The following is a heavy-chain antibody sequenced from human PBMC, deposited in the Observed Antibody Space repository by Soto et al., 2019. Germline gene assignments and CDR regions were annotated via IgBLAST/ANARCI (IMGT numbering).Heavy chain of an antibody. V-gene: IGHV4-59*01. J-gene: IGHJ4*02. CDR3: SRVRLFGESGFGY. CDR2: IYYSGST. Sequence: SETLSLTCTVSGGSISSYYWSWIRQPPGKGLEWIGYIYYSGSTNYNPSLKSRVTISVDTSKNQFSLKLSSVTAAATAVYYCSRVRLFGESGFGYWGQGTLVNVSS. CDR1: GGSISSYY. D-gene: IGHD3-10*02.